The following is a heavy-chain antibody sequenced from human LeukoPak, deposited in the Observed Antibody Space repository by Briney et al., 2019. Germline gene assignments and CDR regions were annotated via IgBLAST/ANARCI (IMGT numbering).Heavy chain of an antibody. CDR1: GFTFSTYA. CDR3: ARVDCSTTSCYWLLPTNYCMDV. J-gene: IGHJ6*03. CDR2: ISGSGGTT. Sequence: PGGSLRLSCAASGFTFSTYAMSWVRQPPGKGLEWVSVISGSGGTTYYADSVKGRFTISRDNSKNTLYLQMNSLRAEDTAVFYCARVDCSTTSCYWLLPTNYCMDVWGKGTTVTVSS. V-gene: IGHV3-23*01. D-gene: IGHD2-2*01.